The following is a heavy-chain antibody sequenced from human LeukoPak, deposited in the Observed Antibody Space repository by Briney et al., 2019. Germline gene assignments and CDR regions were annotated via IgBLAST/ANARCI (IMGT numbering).Heavy chain of an antibody. CDR3: ARRYSGLVYGYFDY. D-gene: IGHD3-10*01. CDR2: IYTNGNTN. V-gene: IGHV4-61*10. J-gene: IGHJ4*02. Sequence: SETLSLTCSVSGGSLSSSSYYWSWIRQPAGKGLEWIGRIYTNGNTNYNPSLNYNPSLKSRVTMSIDMSKNQFSLRLSSVTAEDTALYYCARRYSGLVYGYFDYWGQGILVTVSS. CDR1: GGSLSSSSYY.